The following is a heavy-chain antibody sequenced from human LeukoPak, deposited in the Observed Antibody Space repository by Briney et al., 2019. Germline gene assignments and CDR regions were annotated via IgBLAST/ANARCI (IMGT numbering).Heavy chain of an antibody. V-gene: IGHV4-39*01. J-gene: IGHJ3*02. CDR2: ISYSGSP. D-gene: IGHD3-9*01. CDR3: ARARYVNSFYAFDI. Sequence: SETLSLTCTVSGGSISSSIYSWGWIRQPPGKGLEWIGSISYSGSPYYNPSLKSRVTISVDTSKNQFSLKLSSVTAADTAVYYCARARYVNSFYAFDIWGQGTLVTVSS. CDR1: GGSISSSIYS.